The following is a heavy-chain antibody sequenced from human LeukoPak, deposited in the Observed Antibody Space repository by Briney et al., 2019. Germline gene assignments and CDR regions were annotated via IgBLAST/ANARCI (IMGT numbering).Heavy chain of an antibody. J-gene: IGHJ4*02. V-gene: IGHV1-18*01. Sequence: ASVKVSCKASGHTFTTYGITWVRQAPGQGLEWMGWISAYNGNTNYARKLQGRVTMTTDTSTSTAYMELRSLRSDDTAVYYCARVWGYYYDSSGYSDFDYWGQGTLVTVSS. CDR3: ARVWGYYYDSSGYSDFDY. CDR2: ISAYNGNT. D-gene: IGHD3-22*01. CDR1: GHTFTTYG.